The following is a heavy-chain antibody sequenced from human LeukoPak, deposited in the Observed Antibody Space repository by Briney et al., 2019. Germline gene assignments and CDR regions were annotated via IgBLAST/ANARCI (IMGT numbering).Heavy chain of an antibody. Sequence: PGGSLRLSCAASGFTFSSYAMSWVRQAPGKGLEWVSAIGGSGGSTYYADSVKGRFTISRDNSKNTLYLQMNSLRAEDTAVYYCAKNYYDSSGYYRWFDPWGQGTLVTVSS. V-gene: IGHV3-23*01. CDR1: GFTFSSYA. CDR3: AKNYYDSSGYYRWFDP. D-gene: IGHD3-22*01. J-gene: IGHJ5*02. CDR2: IGGSGGST.